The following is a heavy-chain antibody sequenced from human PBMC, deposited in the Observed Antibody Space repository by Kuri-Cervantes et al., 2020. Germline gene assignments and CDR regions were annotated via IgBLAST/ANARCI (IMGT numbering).Heavy chain of an antibody. CDR1: GFTFSSYS. CDR2: ISSSSSYI. V-gene: IGHV3-21*04. CDR3: ARGAPSDS. J-gene: IGHJ4*02. Sequence: GESLKISCAASGFTFSSYSMNWVRQAPGKGLEWVSSISSSSSYIYYADSVKGRFTISRDSSKNTLYLQMNSLRAEDTGVYYCARGAPSDSWGQGTLVTVSS.